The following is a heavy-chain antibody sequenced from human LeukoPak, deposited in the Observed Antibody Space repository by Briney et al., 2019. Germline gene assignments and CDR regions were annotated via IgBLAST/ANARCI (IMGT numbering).Heavy chain of an antibody. V-gene: IGHV1-46*01. J-gene: IGHJ4*02. CDR2: INPSGGST. D-gene: IGHD2-2*01. CDR1: GYTFTSYY. Sequence: ASVKVSCKASGYTFTSYYMHWVRQAPGQGLEWMGIINPSGGSTSYAQKFQGRVTMTRDTSTSTVYMGLSSLRSEDTAVYYCARGGIVVVPAAPFDYWGQGTLVTVSS. CDR3: ARGGIVVVPAAPFDY.